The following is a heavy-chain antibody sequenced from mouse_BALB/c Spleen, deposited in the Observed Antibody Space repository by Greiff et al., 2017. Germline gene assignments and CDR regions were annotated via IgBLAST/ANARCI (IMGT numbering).Heavy chain of an antibody. CDR1: GYNFTSYW. Sequence: QVQLQQPGAELVKPGTSVKLSCKASGYNFTSYWINWVKLRPGQGLEWIGDIYPGSGSTNYNEKFKSKATLTVDTSSSTAYMQLSSLASEDSALYYCANSLLRLRGYYYAMDYWGQGTSVTVSS. CDR2: IYPGSGST. J-gene: IGHJ4*01. CDR3: ANSLLRLRGYYYAMDY. D-gene: IGHD1-2*01. V-gene: IGHV1-55*01.